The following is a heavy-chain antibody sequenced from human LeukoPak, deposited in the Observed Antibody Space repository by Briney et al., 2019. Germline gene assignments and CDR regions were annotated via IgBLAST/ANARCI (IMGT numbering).Heavy chain of an antibody. D-gene: IGHD3-3*01. CDR2: ISSGSSTI. CDR1: GFIFSSYG. J-gene: IGHJ4*02. CDR3: AKDRGVLRFLEWLPSDY. Sequence: PGGSLRLSCAASGFIFSSYGMNWVRQAPGKGLEWVSYISSGSSTIYYADSVKGRFTISRDNSKNTLFLQMNSLRAEDTAVYNCAKDRGVLRFLEWLPSDYWGQGTLVTVSS. V-gene: IGHV3-48*01.